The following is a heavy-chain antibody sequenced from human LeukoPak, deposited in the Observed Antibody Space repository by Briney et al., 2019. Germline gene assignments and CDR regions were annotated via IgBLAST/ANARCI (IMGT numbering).Heavy chain of an antibody. J-gene: IGHJ4*02. CDR3: ARVDYTSGNYVDY. Sequence: PGGSLRLSCTASGFTFSSYSMNWVRQAPGKGLEWVSSISSSGSYIYYADSVKGRFTISRDNAKNSLYLQMNSLRAEGTAVYYCARVDYTSGNYVDYWGQGTVVTVSS. CDR2: ISSSGSYI. CDR1: GFTFSSYS. V-gene: IGHV3-21*01. D-gene: IGHD3-10*01.